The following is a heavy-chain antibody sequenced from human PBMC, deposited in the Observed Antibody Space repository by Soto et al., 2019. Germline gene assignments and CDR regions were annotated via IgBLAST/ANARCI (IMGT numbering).Heavy chain of an antibody. CDR3: ARAPPYYDFWSGSGPHFDY. CDR1: GGSITSGGFS. Sequence: SETLSLTCAVSGGSITSGGFSWSWIRQSPGKGLEWIGYIYHSGSTNYNPSLKSRVTISVDTSKNQFSLKLSSVTAADTAVYYCARAPPYYDFWSGSGPHFDYWGQGTLVTVSS. CDR2: IYHSGST. V-gene: IGHV4-30-2*06. J-gene: IGHJ4*02. D-gene: IGHD3-3*01.